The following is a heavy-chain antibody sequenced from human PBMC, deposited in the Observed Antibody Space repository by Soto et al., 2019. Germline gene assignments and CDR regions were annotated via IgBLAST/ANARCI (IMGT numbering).Heavy chain of an antibody. CDR1: GGSISSGDYY. V-gene: IGHV4-30-4*01. CDR2: IYYSGST. Sequence: QVQLQESGPGLVKPSQTLSLTCTVSGGSISSGDYYWSGIRQPPGKGLEWIGYIYYSGSTYYNPSPKSLVTISVDTSKNQFSLKLSSVTAADTDVYYCARERPDGSRLDPWGQGTLVTVSS. CDR3: ARERPDGSRLDP. J-gene: IGHJ5*02. D-gene: IGHD6-13*01.